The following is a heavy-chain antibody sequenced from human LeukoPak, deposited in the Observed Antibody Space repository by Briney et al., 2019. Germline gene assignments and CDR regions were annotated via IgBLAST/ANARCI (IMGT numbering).Heavy chain of an antibody. CDR2: ICSNGDNT. D-gene: IGHD3-10*01. Sequence: PGWSLRLSCAPPGFTFSSYAMHWVRQAPGKGLEYVSAICSNGDNTYYENYVKRRFTLSIDNSKNTLYIQMGSLRAEDMAVYYCAKTGSRIRGDTNHYYYYGMDVWGQGTMVTVSS. CDR3: AKTGSRIRGDTNHYYYYGMDV. J-gene: IGHJ6*02. CDR1: GFTFSSYA. V-gene: IGHV3-64*01.